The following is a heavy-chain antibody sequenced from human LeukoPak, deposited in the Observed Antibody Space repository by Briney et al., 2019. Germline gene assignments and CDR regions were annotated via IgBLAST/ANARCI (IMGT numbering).Heavy chain of an antibody. J-gene: IGHJ6*02. Sequence: SETLSLTCAVYGGSFSGYYWSWIRQPPGKGLEWIGEIIHSGSTNYNPSLKSRVTISVDTSKNQFSLKLSSVTAADTAVYYCARSSPPLLRYYYYYGMDVWGQGTTVTVSS. CDR3: ARSSPPLLRYYYYYGMDV. D-gene: IGHD3-16*01. V-gene: IGHV4-34*12. CDR2: IIHSGST. CDR1: GGSFSGYY.